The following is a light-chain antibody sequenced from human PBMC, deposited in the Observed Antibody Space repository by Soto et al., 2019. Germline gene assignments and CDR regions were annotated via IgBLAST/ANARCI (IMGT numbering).Light chain of an antibody. CDR1: SGSIARNY. CDR3: PSYDSSTVV. CDR2: EGN. Sequence: NFMLTQPHSVSESAGKTVTISCTRSSGSIARNYVQWYQQRPGSVPTTVIYEGNQSPSGVPDRFSGSTDGSSNSASLTISGLQTEDESDYFCPSYDSSTVVFGGGTKLTVL. J-gene: IGLJ2*01. V-gene: IGLV6-57*04.